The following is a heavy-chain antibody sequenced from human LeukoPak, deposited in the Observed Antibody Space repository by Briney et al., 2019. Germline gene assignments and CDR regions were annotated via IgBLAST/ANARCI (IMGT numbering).Heavy chain of an antibody. D-gene: IGHD3-22*01. CDR2: IIPIFGTA. CDR3: ARVPTSGSSPQRGAFDI. CDR1: GGTFSSYA. V-gene: IGHV1-69*05. Sequence: SVKVSCKASGGTFSSYAISWVRQAPGQGLEWMGEIIPIFGTANYAQKFQGRVTMTRDTSTSTVYMELSSLRSEDTAVYYCARVPTSGSSPQRGAFDIWGQGTMVTVSS. J-gene: IGHJ3*02.